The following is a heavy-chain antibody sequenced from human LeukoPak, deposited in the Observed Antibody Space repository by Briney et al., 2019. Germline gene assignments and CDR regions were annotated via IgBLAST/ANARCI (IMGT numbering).Heavy chain of an antibody. CDR1: GYSFSTYW. CDR3: ARQNGRIDY. D-gene: IGHD1-1*01. V-gene: IGHV5-51*01. CDR2: MYPANSDT. Sequence: ESLKISCQGSGYSFSTYWIGWVRQMPGKGLEWMGIMYPANSDTRYSPSFQGQVTISADKSISTAYLQWSSLRASDTAMYYCARQNGRIDYWGQGTLVTVSS. J-gene: IGHJ4*02.